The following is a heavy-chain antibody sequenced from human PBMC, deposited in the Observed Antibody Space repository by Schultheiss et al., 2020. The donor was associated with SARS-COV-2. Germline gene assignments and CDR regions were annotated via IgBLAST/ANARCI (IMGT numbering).Heavy chain of an antibody. D-gene: IGHD2-2*01. CDR1: GGSISSSSYY. V-gene: IGHV4-61*05. CDR2: IYYSGST. J-gene: IGHJ6*03. CDR3: ATDRVEVRSATQRHHFYYMDA. Sequence: SQTLSLTCTVSGGSISSSSYYWGWIRQPPGKGLEWIGYIYYSGSTNYNPSLKSRVTISVDTSKNQFSLKLSSVTAADTAVYYCATDRVEVRSATQRHHFYYMDAWGKGTTVTVSS.